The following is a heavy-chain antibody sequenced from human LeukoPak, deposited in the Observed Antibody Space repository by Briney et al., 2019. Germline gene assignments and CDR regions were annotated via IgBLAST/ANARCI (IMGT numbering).Heavy chain of an antibody. Sequence: ASVKVSCKASGYSFTSYGISWVRQAPGQGLEWMGWISAYNGNTNYAQKLQGRVTMTTDTSTSTAYMELRSLRSDDTAVYYCARSDGDYYYYYYMDVWGKGTTVTISS. CDR3: ARSDGDYYYYYYMDV. V-gene: IGHV1-18*01. J-gene: IGHJ6*03. CDR2: ISAYNGNT. CDR1: GYSFTSYG. D-gene: IGHD4-17*01.